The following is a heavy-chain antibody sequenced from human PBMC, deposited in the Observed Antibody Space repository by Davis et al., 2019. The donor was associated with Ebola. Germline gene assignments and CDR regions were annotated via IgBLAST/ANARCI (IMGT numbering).Heavy chain of an antibody. CDR3: AKGGYQLLLCWFDP. CDR1: GFTFSSYW. CDR2: IKQDGSEK. D-gene: IGHD2-2*01. V-gene: IGHV3-7*01. J-gene: IGHJ5*02. Sequence: GGSLRLSCAASGFTFSSYWMSWVRQAPGKGLEWVANIKQDGSEKYYVDSVKGRFTISRDNSKNTLYLQMNSLRAEDTAVYYCAKGGYQLLLCWFDPWGQGTLVTVSS.